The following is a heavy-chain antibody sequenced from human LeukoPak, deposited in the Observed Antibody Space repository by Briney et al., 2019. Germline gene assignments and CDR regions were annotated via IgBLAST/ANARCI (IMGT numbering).Heavy chain of an antibody. Sequence: WGSLRLSCAGSGFTFSSYAMSWVRQAPGKGLEWVSAISGSGSSTSYADSVNGRFTISRDNSKNTLYLQMNSLRAEDTAVYYCAADRFTYCGGDCYSGYYNWFDPWGQGTLVTVSS. V-gene: IGHV3-23*01. J-gene: IGHJ5*02. CDR2: ISGSGSST. CDR1: GFTFSSYA. CDR3: AADRFTYCGGDCYSGYYNWFDP. D-gene: IGHD2-21*02.